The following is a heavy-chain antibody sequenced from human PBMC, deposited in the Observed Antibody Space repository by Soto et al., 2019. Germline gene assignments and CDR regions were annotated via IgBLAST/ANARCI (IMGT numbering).Heavy chain of an antibody. J-gene: IGHJ5*02. D-gene: IGHD3-9*01. Sequence: SETLSLTCTVSGGSISSSSYYWGWIRQPPGKGLEWIGSIYYSGSTYYNPSLKSRVTISVDTSKNQFSLKLSSVTAADTAVYYCARRREYFDWLSSPGSVFDPWGQGTLVTVSS. CDR3: ARRREYFDWLSSPGSVFDP. V-gene: IGHV4-39*01. CDR2: IYYSGST. CDR1: GGSISSSSYY.